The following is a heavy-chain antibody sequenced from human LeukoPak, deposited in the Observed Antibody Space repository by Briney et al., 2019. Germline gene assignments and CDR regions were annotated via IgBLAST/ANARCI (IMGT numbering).Heavy chain of an antibody. CDR1: GFTLSSYA. Sequence: PGGSLRLSCAASGFTLSSYAMSWVRQAPGKGLEWVSAISGSGGSTYYADSVKGRVTISRDNSKNTLYLQMNSLRAEDTAVYYCASYFYGSIGTDAFDIWGQGTMVTVSS. J-gene: IGHJ3*02. D-gene: IGHD3-10*01. CDR3: ASYFYGSIGTDAFDI. CDR2: ISGSGGST. V-gene: IGHV3-23*01.